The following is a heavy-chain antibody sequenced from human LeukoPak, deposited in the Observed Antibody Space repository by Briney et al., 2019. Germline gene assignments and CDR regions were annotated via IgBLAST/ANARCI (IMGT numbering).Heavy chain of an antibody. CDR1: GFSFSSYG. Sequence: QPGGSLRLSCAASGFSFSSYGMHWVRQAPGKGLEWVSVISYDGSKKHYVDSVKGRFTISRDNSKNTLYLQMNSLRAEDTAVYYCAKDLAFQYFDWSNSGWIDWGQGTLVTVSS. CDR2: ISYDGSKK. V-gene: IGHV3-30*18. J-gene: IGHJ4*02. CDR3: AKDLAFQYFDWSNSGWID. D-gene: IGHD3-9*01.